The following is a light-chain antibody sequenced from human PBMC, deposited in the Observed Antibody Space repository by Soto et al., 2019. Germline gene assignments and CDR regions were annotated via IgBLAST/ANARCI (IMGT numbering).Light chain of an antibody. CDR1: QSINTL. Sequence: DIHMTQSPSTLSASVGDRVAITCRASQSINTLLAWYQQKPGKAPKLLIYKASSLESGVPSRFSGSGSGTEFTLTISSLQPDDFATYYCQQYYSYPWTFGQGTKVEIK. CDR3: QQYYSYPWT. J-gene: IGKJ1*01. CDR2: KAS. V-gene: IGKV1-5*03.